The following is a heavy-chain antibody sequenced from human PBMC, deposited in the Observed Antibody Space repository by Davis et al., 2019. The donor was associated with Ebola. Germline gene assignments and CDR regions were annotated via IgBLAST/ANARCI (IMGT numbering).Heavy chain of an antibody. J-gene: IGHJ4*02. CDR2: VSWDGGST. CDR3: AKSLEVRFVRQPLDY. Sequence: GESLKISCAAPGFTFDDYVIHWVRQAPGKGLEWVSVVSWDGGSTDYADSVKGRFTISRDSRKNSLYLQMNSLRLEDTALYYCAKSLEVRFVRQPLDYWGQGTLVIVSS. CDR1: GFTFDDYV. V-gene: IGHV3-43D*03. D-gene: IGHD1-14*01.